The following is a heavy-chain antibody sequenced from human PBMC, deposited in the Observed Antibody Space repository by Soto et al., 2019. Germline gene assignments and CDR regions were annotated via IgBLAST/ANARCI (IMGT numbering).Heavy chain of an antibody. CDR1: GYTFTSYD. CDR2: MNPNSGNT. CDR3: ARGLTMGRGVIVRY. V-gene: IGHV1-8*01. J-gene: IGHJ4*02. D-gene: IGHD3-10*01. Sequence: QVQLVQSGAEVKKPGASVKVSCKASGYTFTSYDINWVRQATGQGLEWMGWMNPNSGNTGYAQKFQGRVTMTRNTSISTADMELSRLRSEDTAVYYCARGLTMGRGVIVRYWGQAPLVTVSS.